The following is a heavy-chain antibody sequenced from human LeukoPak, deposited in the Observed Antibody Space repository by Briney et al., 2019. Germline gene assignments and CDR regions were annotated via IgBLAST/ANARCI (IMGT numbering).Heavy chain of an antibody. V-gene: IGHV3-23*01. Sequence: GGSLRLSCAASGFTFSSYAISWVRQAPGKGLEWVSAISGSGGSTYYADSVKGRFTISRDNSKNTLYLQMNSLRAEDTAVYYCAKDLGYYYGSGSYLDYWGQGTLVTVSS. CDR2: ISGSGGST. CDR1: GFTFSSYA. J-gene: IGHJ4*02. CDR3: AKDLGYYYGSGSYLDY. D-gene: IGHD3-10*01.